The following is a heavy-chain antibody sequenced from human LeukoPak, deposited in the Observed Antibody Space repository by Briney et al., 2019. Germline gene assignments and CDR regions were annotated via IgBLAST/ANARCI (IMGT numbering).Heavy chain of an antibody. CDR3: ARDWSSSGWYDY. J-gene: IGHJ4*02. V-gene: IGHV4-59*01. Sequence: SETLTLTCTVSGGSISSYYWSWIRQPPGKGLEWIGYIYYSGSTNYNPSLKSRVTISVDTSKNQFSLKLSSVTAADTAAYYCARDWSSSGWYDYWGQGTLVTVSS. CDR1: GGSISSYY. D-gene: IGHD6-19*01. CDR2: IYYSGST.